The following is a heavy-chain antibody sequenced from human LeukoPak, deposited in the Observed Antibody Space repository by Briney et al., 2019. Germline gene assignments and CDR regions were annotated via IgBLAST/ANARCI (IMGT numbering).Heavy chain of an antibody. CDR2: INPNSGGT. Sequence: GASVKVSCKASAYTFTGYYMHWVRQAPGQGLEWMGWINPNSGGTNYAQKFQGRVTMTRDTSISTAYMELSRLRSDDTAVYYCARDRVGGVIVTFPDYWGQGTLVTVSS. D-gene: IGHD3-16*02. J-gene: IGHJ4*02. CDR1: AYTFTGYY. V-gene: IGHV1-2*02. CDR3: ARDRVGGVIVTFPDY.